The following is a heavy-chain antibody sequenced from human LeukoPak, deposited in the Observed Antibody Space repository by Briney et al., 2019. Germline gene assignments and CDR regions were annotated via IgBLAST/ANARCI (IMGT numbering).Heavy chain of an antibody. V-gene: IGHV3-30*01. CDR1: GFTFSSYA. CDR2: ISYDGSNK. D-gene: IGHD6-6*01. CDR3: ASLGSSSPIHFDY. J-gene: IGHJ4*02. Sequence: GGSLRLSCAAPGFTFSSYAMHWVCQAPGKGLEWVAGISYDGSNKYYADSVKGRFTISRDNYKHTLYLQMNSLRAEDTAVYYCASLGSSSPIHFDYWGQGALVTVSS.